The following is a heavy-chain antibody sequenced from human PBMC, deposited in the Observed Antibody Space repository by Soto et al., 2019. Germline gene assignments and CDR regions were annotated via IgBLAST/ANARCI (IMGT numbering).Heavy chain of an antibody. CDR2: INPNSGGT. V-gene: IGHV1-2*02. J-gene: IGHJ4*02. CDR1: GYTFTGHF. D-gene: IGHD4-17*01. Sequence: ASVKVSCKASGYTFTGHFMHWVRQAPGQGFEWMGWINPNSGGTNYVQRFQGRVSMTRDTSISTAYMELSRLTSDDTAVYYCVRDDYGGNSGVLVDFWGQGTLVTVSS. CDR3: VRDDYGGNSGVLVDF.